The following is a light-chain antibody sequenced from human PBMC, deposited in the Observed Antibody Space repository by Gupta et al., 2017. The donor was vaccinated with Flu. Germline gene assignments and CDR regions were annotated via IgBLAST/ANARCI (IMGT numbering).Light chain of an antibody. Sequence: PSTLSASVGDRVTITCRASQSINNWLAWYQQKPGKAPKLLIYQASFLESGVPSRFIGSGSGTEFTLTISSLQPDDFATYYCQQYDISSLTFGGGTKVEIK. V-gene: IGKV1-5*03. CDR1: QSINNW. CDR3: QQYDISSLT. CDR2: QAS. J-gene: IGKJ4*01.